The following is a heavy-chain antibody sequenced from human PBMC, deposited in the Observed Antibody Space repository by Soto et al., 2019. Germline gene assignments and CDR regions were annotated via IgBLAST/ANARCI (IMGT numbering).Heavy chain of an antibody. CDR2: IDPSDSQT. CDR1: GYSFAGYW. J-gene: IGHJ3*02. D-gene: IGHD2-8*01. CDR3: ARISGYCTNGVCYLVAFDI. V-gene: IGHV5-10-1*01. Sequence: PGASLKISCKGSGYSFAGYWITWVRQKPGKGLEWMGRIDPSDSQTYYSPSFRGHVTISVTKSITTVFLQWSSLRASDTAMYYCARISGYCTNGVCYLVAFDIWGQGTMVTVSS.